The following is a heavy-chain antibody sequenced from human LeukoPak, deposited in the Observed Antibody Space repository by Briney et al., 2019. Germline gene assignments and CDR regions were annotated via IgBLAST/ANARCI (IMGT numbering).Heavy chain of an antibody. V-gene: IGHV6-1*01. Sequence: SQTLSLTCAISGDSVSTNSAACNWVRQSPSRCLEWLGRTYYRSKWHNYYAVSMKSRITINPDTSKNQLSLQLNSVTPEDTAVYYCARGYNYGFDYWGQGTLVTVSS. CDR2: TYYRSKWHN. D-gene: IGHD5-18*01. CDR1: GDSVSTNSAA. CDR3: ARGYNYGFDY. J-gene: IGHJ4*02.